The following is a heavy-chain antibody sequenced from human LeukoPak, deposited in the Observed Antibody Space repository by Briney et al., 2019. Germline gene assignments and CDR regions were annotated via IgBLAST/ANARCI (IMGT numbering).Heavy chain of an antibody. D-gene: IGHD5-12*01. CDR3: AAGTPNIVAHDAFDI. CDR1: GFTFTSSA. Sequence: SGKVSCKSSGFTFTSSAMQWGRQARGQRLEWIGWIVVGSGNTNYAQKFQERVTITRDMSTSTAYMELSSLRSEDTAVYYCAAGTPNIVAHDAFDIWGQGTMVTVSS. CDR2: IVVGSGNT. J-gene: IGHJ3*02. V-gene: IGHV1-58*02.